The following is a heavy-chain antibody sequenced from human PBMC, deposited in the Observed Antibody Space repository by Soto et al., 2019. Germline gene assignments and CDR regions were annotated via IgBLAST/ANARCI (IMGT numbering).Heavy chain of an antibody. J-gene: IGHJ5*01. D-gene: IGHD5-18*01. V-gene: IGHV4-59*02. CDR3: AKPGSARQTYNWFDP. CDR2: IYFSGST. Sequence: SETLSLTCTVSGGSVNPFYWTWIRQPPGKGLEWIGNIYFSGSTNYNPSLQSRVTMSIDTSKNQFSLHLSSVTAADTAVYYCAKPGSARQTYNWFDPGAREPWSPSP. CDR1: GGSVNPFY.